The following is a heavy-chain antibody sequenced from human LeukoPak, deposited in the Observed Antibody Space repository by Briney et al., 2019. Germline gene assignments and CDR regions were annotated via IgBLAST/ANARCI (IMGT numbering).Heavy chain of an antibody. CDR3: ARVKGYYDFWSGYYGRDYMDV. D-gene: IGHD3-3*01. CDR2: IYSGGST. Sequence: GGSLRLSCAASGFTVSSNYMSWVRQAPGKGLEWVSVIYSGGSTYYADSVKGRFTISRDNSKNTLYLQMNSLRAEDTAVYYCARVKGYYDFWSGYYGRDYMDVWGKGTTVTVSS. V-gene: IGHV3-53*01. J-gene: IGHJ6*03. CDR1: GFTVSSNY.